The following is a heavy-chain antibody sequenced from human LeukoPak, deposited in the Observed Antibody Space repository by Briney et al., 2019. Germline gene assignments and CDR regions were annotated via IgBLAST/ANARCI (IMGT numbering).Heavy chain of an antibody. Sequence: ASVKVSCKASGYTFTSYGISWVRQAPGQGLEWMGWISAYNGNTNYAQKLQGRVTMTTDTSTSTAYMELRSLRSDDTAVYYCARLSRVAAAGTGFDYRGQGTLVTVSS. V-gene: IGHV1-18*01. D-gene: IGHD6-13*01. CDR1: GYTFTSYG. CDR3: ARLSRVAAAGTGFDY. J-gene: IGHJ4*02. CDR2: ISAYNGNT.